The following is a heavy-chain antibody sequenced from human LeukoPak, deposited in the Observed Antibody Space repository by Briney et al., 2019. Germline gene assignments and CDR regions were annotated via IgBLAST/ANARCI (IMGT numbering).Heavy chain of an antibody. D-gene: IGHD5-18*01. CDR3: ARDGAVDTSMVTSFDY. CDR2: ISYDGSNE. V-gene: IGHV3-30*04. J-gene: IGHJ4*02. CDR1: GFTFSTYA. Sequence: GRSLRLSCAASGFTFSTYAIHWVRQAPGKGLEWVAAISYDGSNEYYADSVKGRFTISRDNSKNTLYLQMNSLRGGDTAVYYCARDGAVDTSMVTSFDYWGQGTLVTVSS.